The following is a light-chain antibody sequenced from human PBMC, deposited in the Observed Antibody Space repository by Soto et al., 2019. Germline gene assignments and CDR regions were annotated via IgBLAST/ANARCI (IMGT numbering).Light chain of an antibody. Sequence: DMPVTQSRSPLSASVGDKITITSRSSQGISGWLAWYQQKAGKAPRLLIFDASSLMSGVPSRFSGSGYGTEFTLTINRLQPADSATYYCQQYDSVSVWPVGQGTKVDIK. V-gene: IGKV1-5*01. CDR1: QGISGW. CDR3: QQYDSVSVWP. CDR2: DAS. J-gene: IGKJ1*01.